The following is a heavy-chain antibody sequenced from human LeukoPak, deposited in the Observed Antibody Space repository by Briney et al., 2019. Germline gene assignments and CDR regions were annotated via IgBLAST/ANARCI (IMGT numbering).Heavy chain of an antibody. CDR3: ADIVVVPVPRSYYFDY. D-gene: IGHD2-2*01. V-gene: IGHV4-39*01. Sequence: SGTLSLTCTVSGGSISSSSYYWGWIRQPPGKGLEWIGSIYYSGSTYYNPSLKSRVTISVDTSRNQFSLKLYSVTAADTAVYYCADIVVVPVPRSYYFDYWGQGTLVTVSS. J-gene: IGHJ4*02. CDR1: GGSISSSSYY. CDR2: IYYSGST.